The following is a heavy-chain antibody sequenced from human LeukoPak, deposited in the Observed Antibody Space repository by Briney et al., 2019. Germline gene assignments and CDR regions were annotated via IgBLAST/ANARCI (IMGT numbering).Heavy chain of an antibody. CDR2: IIPNSGGT. CDR1: GYTFSGYY. CDR3: ARGYPLSTTAAGTYFQH. V-gene: IGHV1-2*02. D-gene: IGHD6-13*01. Sequence: ASVKVSCKASGYTFSGYYMHWVRQAPGQGLEWMGWIIPNSGGTNYAQKFQGRVTMTRDTSISTAYMELSRLRSDDTAAYYCARGYPLSTTAAGTYFQHWGQGTLVTVSS. J-gene: IGHJ1*01.